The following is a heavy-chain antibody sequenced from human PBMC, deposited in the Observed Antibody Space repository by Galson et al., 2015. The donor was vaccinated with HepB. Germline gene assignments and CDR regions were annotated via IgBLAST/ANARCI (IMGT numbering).Heavy chain of an antibody. J-gene: IGHJ3*02. CDR2: INHSGST. V-gene: IGHV4-39*07. CDR3: ATRGAGYSSGWYLRGAFDI. Sequence: ETLSLTCTVSGGSISSSSYYWGWIRQPPGKGLEWIGEINHSGSTNYNPSLKSRVTISVDTSKNQFSLKLSSVTAADTAVYYCATRGAGYSSGWYLRGAFDIWGQGTMVTVSS. CDR1: GGSISSSSYY. D-gene: IGHD6-19*01.